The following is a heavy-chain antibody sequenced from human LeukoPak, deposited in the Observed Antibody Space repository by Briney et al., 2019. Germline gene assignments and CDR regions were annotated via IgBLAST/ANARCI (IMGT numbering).Heavy chain of an antibody. CDR2: IKQDGSEK. CDR3: ARVGAAEYFDY. D-gene: IGHD1-26*01. J-gene: IGHJ4*02. CDR1: GFTFSSYW. Sequence: HPGGSLRLSCAASGFTFSSYWMSWVRQAPGKGLEWVANIKQDGSEKYYVDSVKGRFTISRDNAKNSLYPQMNSLRAEDTAVYYCARVGAAEYFDYWGQGTLVTVSS. V-gene: IGHV3-7*03.